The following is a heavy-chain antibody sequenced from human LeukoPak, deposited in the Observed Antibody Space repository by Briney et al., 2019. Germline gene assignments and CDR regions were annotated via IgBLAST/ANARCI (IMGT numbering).Heavy chain of an antibody. CDR1: GFTFSSYE. Sequence: GGSLRLSCAASGFTFSSYEMNWVRQAPGKGLEWVSYISSSGSTIYYADSVKGRFTISRDNAKNSLYLQMNSLRAEDTAVYYCARVGVCDGDCYLIDYWGQGALVTVSS. CDR3: ARVGVCDGDCYLIDY. CDR2: ISSSGSTI. J-gene: IGHJ4*02. D-gene: IGHD2-21*02. V-gene: IGHV3-48*03.